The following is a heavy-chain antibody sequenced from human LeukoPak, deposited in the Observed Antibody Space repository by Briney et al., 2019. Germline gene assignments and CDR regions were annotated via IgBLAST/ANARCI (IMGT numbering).Heavy chain of an antibody. CDR1: GFTFSSYA. CDR3: AKDYRSGIAAAGPGYYFDY. Sequence: GGSLRLSCAASGFTFSSYAMHWVRQAPGKGLEWVAVISYDGSNKYYADSVKGRFTISRDNSKNTLYLQMNSLRAEDTAVYYCAKDYRSGIAAAGPGYYFDYWGQGTLVTVSS. J-gene: IGHJ4*02. V-gene: IGHV3-30*04. D-gene: IGHD6-13*01. CDR2: ISYDGSNK.